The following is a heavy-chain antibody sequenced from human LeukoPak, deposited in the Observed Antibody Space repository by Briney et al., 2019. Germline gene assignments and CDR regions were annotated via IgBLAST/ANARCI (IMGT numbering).Heavy chain of an antibody. V-gene: IGHV3-20*04. Sequence: GGSLRLSCAASRFTFDEYGMSWVRQTAGKGLEWVSGINWNGRSIGYADSVKGRFTVSRDNAKSSLYLQMNSLRAEDTAVYFWQRAGYDILTGYFDYWGQGTLVTVSS. D-gene: IGHD3-9*01. J-gene: IGHJ4*02. CDR1: RFTFDEYG. CDR3: QRAGYDILTGYFDY. CDR2: INWNGRSI.